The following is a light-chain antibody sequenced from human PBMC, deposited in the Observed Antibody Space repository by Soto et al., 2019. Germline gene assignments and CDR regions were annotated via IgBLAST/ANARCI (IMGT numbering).Light chain of an antibody. CDR3: QQYYSTPLT. CDR2: WAS. Sequence: DIVMTQSPDSLAVSLGERATINCKSSQSVLYSSNNKNYLAWYQQKTGQPPKLLIYWASTRESGVPDRFSGSGSGTDFTLNISSLQAEDVAVYYCQQYYSTPLTFGGGTKVEIK. J-gene: IGKJ4*01. CDR1: QSVLYSSNNKNY. V-gene: IGKV4-1*01.